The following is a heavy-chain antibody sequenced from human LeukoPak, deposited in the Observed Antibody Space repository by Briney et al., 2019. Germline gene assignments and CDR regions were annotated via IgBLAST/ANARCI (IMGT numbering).Heavy chain of an antibody. CDR1: GYSISSGYY. Sequence: PSETLSLTCTVSGYSISSGYYWGWIRQPPGKGLEWIGSIYHSGSTYYNPSLKSRVTISVDTSKNQFSLKLSSVTAADTAVYYCAREIAVAGTPPDYWGQGTLVTVSS. V-gene: IGHV4-38-2*02. CDR2: IYHSGST. D-gene: IGHD6-19*01. CDR3: AREIAVAGTPPDY. J-gene: IGHJ4*02.